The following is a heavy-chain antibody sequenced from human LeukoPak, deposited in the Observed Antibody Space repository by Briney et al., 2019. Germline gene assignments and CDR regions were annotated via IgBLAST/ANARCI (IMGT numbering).Heavy chain of an antibody. D-gene: IGHD3-22*01. CDR2: ISSSGSTI. V-gene: IGHV3-11*01. CDR3: ARDLYDSSSPYYFDY. CDR1: GFTFSDYY. Sequence: GGSLRLSCAASGFTFSDYYMSLIRQAPGKGLEWVSYISSSGSTIYYADSVKGRFTISRDNAKNSLYLQMNSLRAEDTAVYYCARDLYDSSSPYYFDYWGQGTLVTVSS. J-gene: IGHJ4*02.